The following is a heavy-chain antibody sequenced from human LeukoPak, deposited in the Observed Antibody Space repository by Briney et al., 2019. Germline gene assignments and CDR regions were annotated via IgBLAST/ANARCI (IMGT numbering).Heavy chain of an antibody. J-gene: IGHJ6*03. CDR3: ARGRDDYNDAPPPYYYYMDV. Sequence: SETLSLTCTVSGGSIGSGNFYWSWIRQHPGRGLGRIGYIYDTGITYYNPSLKSRVTISADTSKKQFSLNLRSVTAADTAVYRCARGRDDYNDAPPPYYYYMDVWGKGTTVTVSS. CDR2: IYDTGIT. D-gene: IGHD5-24*01. V-gene: IGHV4-31*03. CDR1: GGSIGSGNFY.